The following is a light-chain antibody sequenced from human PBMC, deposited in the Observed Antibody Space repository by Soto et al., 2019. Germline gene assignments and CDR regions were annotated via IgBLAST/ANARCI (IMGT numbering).Light chain of an antibody. CDR2: AAS. CDR1: QSISSY. V-gene: IGKV1-39*01. CDR3: YQCYSTPIT. Sequence: DIQMTQSPSSLSASVGDRVTITCRASQSISSYLNCYQQKPGKAPKLLIYAASSLQSGVPSRFIGSGSGTDFTLTISSLQPEDVATYYCYQCYSTPITFGHGTRLEIK. J-gene: IGKJ5*01.